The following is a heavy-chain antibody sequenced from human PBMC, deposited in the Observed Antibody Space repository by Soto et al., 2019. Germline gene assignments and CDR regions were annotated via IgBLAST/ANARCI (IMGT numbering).Heavy chain of an antibody. V-gene: IGHV4-59*01. J-gene: IGHJ4*02. CDR2: ISFSGAT. D-gene: IGHD3-9*01. CDR3: ERARRDDYRRYFTF. CDR1: GVSITSYF. Sequence: PSETLSLTCTVSGVSITSYFRSWIRQTPGKGLDWIGSISFSGATYSNPSLKGRASLSVDTSENHLSLTLNSVTSAQTAVYFCERARRDDYRRYFTFWGQGTQVTVSS.